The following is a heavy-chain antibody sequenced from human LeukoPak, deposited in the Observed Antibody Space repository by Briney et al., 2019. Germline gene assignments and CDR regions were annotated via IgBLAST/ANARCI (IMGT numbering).Heavy chain of an antibody. Sequence: PGGSLRLSCAASGFTFSDYYMSWIRQAPGKGLEGVSYISSSSSYTNYADSVKGRFTISRDNAKNSLYLQMNSLRAEDTAVYYCARAAGPHTAMVLWGQGTLVTVSS. J-gene: IGHJ4*02. CDR1: GFTFSDYY. V-gene: IGHV3-11*06. CDR3: ARAAGPHTAMVL. D-gene: IGHD5-18*01. CDR2: ISSSSSYT.